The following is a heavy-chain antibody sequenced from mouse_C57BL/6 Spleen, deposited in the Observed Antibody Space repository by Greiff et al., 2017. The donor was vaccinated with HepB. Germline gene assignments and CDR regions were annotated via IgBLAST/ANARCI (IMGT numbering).Heavy chain of an antibody. V-gene: IGHV1-82*01. J-gene: IGHJ2*01. CDR3: ARVYYGSSYGYFDY. Sequence: VQRVESGPELVKPGASVKISCKASGYAFSSSWMNWVKQRPGKGLEWIGRIYPGDGDTNYNGKFKGKATLTADKSSSTAYMQLSSLSSEDSAVYFCARVYYGSSYGYFDYWGQGTTLTFSS. CDR1: GYAFSSSW. D-gene: IGHD1-1*01. CDR2: IYPGDGDT.